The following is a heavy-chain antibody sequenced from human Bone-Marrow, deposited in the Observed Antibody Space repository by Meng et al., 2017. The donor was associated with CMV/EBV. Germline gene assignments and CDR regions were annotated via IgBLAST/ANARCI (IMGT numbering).Heavy chain of an antibody. D-gene: IGHD2-2*01. CDR2: INHSGST. J-gene: IGHJ5*02. Sequence: SETLSLTCTVSGDSISRYYWSWIRQPPGKGLEWIGEINHSGSTNYNPSLKSRVTISVDTSKNQFSLKLSSVTAADTAVYYCAREGDCSSTSCPYNWFDPWGQGTLVTVSS. V-gene: IGHV4-34*01. CDR3: AREGDCSSTSCPYNWFDP. CDR1: GDSISRYY.